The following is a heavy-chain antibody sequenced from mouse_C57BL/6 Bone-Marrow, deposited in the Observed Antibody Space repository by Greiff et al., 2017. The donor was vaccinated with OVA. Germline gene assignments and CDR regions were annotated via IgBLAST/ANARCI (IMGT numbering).Heavy chain of an antibody. Sequence: EVQLVESGGDLVKPGGSLKLSCAASGFTFSSYGMSWVRQTPDKRLEWVATISSGGSYTYYPASVKGRFTISRDNAKNTLYLQMSSLKSEDTAMYYCARHYYGSSFAYWGQGTLVTVSA. CDR2: ISSGGSYT. D-gene: IGHD1-1*01. CDR1: GFTFSSYG. V-gene: IGHV5-6*01. CDR3: ARHYYGSSFAY. J-gene: IGHJ3*01.